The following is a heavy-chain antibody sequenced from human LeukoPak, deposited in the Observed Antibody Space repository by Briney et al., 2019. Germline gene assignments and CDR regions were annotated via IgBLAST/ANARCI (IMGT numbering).Heavy chain of an antibody. J-gene: IGHJ4*02. CDR2: ISWNSGNL. Sequence: GGSLRLSCAASGFTFDDYAMHWVRQAPGKGLEWVSGISWNSGNLGYADSVKGRFTISRDNAKNSLYLQMNSLRVEDTAVYFCAKVAKYYYGPETFYFFEQWGQGTPVTASS. CDR3: AKVAKYYYGPETFYFFEQ. V-gene: IGHV3-9*01. CDR1: GFTFDDYA. D-gene: IGHD3-10*01.